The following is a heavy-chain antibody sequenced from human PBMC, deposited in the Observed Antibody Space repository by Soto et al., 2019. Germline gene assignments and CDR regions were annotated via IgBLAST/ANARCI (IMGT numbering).Heavy chain of an antibody. Sequence: PSETLCLTCTVTGDSMNSHYWSWLRQPPGKALEWMGYVYFTGSTNYSPSLESRLTILVDTSKNQFSLKLTSVTAADTAVYYCASFPVIPGRDSPLIFDYWGQGTLVTVSS. CDR2: VYFTGST. CDR3: ASFPVIPGRDSPLIFDY. CDR1: GDSMNSHY. D-gene: IGHD3-22*01. J-gene: IGHJ4*01. V-gene: IGHV4-59*08.